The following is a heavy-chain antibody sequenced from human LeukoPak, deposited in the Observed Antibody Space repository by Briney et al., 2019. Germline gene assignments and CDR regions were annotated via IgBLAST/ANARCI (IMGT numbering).Heavy chain of an antibody. CDR2: IYYSGST. Sequence: PSETLSLTCTVSGGSISSYYWSWIRQPPGKGLEWIGYIYYSGSTNYNPSLKSRVTISVDTSNNQFSLKLSSVTAADTAVYYCARHVGLQAWFDPWGQGTLVTVSS. CDR3: ARHVGLQAWFDP. D-gene: IGHD1-26*01. J-gene: IGHJ5*02. V-gene: IGHV4-59*08. CDR1: GGSISSYY.